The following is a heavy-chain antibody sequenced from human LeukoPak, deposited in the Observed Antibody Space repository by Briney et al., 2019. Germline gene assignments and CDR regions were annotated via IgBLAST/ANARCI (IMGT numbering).Heavy chain of an antibody. CDR1: GFTFSSYA. Sequence: GGSLRLSCAASGFTFSSYAMHWVRQAPGKGLEWVAVISYDGSNKYYADSVKGRFTISRDDSKNTLYLQMNSLRAEDTAVYYCARGGYSYGWDYWGQGTLVTVSS. CDR3: ARGGYSYGWDY. V-gene: IGHV3-30*04. CDR2: ISYDGSNK. J-gene: IGHJ4*02. D-gene: IGHD5-18*01.